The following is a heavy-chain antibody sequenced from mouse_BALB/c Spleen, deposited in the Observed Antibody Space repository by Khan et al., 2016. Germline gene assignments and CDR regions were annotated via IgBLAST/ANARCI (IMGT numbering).Heavy chain of an antibody. CDR3: GRGDY. V-gene: IGHV5-17*02. CDR1: GFTYSSFG. Sequence: EVELVESGGGLVQPGGSRKLSCAASGFTYSSFGMHWVRQAPEKGLEWVAFISSGSSAIYYADTVKGRFTISRDNPKNTLFLQMTSLRSEDTAMYYCGRGDYWGQGTTLTVSS. J-gene: IGHJ2*01. CDR2: ISSGSSAI.